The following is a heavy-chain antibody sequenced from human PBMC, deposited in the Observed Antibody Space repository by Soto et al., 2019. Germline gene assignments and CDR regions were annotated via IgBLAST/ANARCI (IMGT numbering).Heavy chain of an antibody. CDR3: VRDGGSNWFDP. V-gene: IGHV4-31*03. J-gene: IGHJ5*02. CDR2: IYYSGST. D-gene: IGHD3-10*01. Sequence: LSLTCTVSGGSISSGGYYWSWIRQHPGKGLEWIGYIYYSGSTYYNPSLKSRVTISVDTSKNQFSLKLSSVTAADTAVYYCVRDGGSNWFDPWGQGTLVTVSS. CDR1: GGSISSGGYY.